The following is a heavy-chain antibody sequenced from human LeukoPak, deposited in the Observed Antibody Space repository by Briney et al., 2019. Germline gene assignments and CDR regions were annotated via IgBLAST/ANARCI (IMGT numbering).Heavy chain of an antibody. CDR3: ARGVSSTFSYYYYYMDV. CDR2: ISAYNGNT. CDR1: GYTFTTYD. V-gene: IGHV1-18*01. Sequence: ASVKVSCKASGYTFTTYDINWVRQAPGQGLEWMGWISAYNGNTNYAQKLQGRVTMTTDTSTSTAYMELRSLRSDDTAVYYCARGVSSTFSYYYYYMDVWGKGTTVTVSS. D-gene: IGHD2/OR15-2a*01. J-gene: IGHJ6*03.